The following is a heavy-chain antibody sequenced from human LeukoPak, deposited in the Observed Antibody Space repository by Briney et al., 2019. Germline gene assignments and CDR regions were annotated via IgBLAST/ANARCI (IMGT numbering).Heavy chain of an antibody. J-gene: IGHJ5*02. D-gene: IGHD2-2*02. V-gene: IGHV3-33*06. CDR3: AKDSRSYCSSTSCYSYNWFDP. CDR1: GFTFSSYG. CDR2: IWYDGSNK. Sequence: AGGSLRLSCAASGFTFSSYGMHWVRQAPGKGLEWVAVIWYDGSNKYYADSVKGRFTISRDNSKNTLYLQMNSLRAEDTAVYYCAKDSRSYCSSTSCYSYNWFDPWGQGTLVTVSS.